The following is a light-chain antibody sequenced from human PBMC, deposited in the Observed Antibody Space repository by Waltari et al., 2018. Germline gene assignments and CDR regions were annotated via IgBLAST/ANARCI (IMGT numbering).Light chain of an antibody. CDR3: QQSYSTLIFT. CDR1: QSISRY. Sequence: DIQMTQSPSSLSASVGDRVTITCRASQSISRYLNWYQQKPGKAPKLLIYPAASLQSGVPSRCSGSGSGTEVTLTISSLQPEDFATDYCQQSYSTLIFTFGPGTKVDI. V-gene: IGKV1-39*01. CDR2: PAA. J-gene: IGKJ3*01.